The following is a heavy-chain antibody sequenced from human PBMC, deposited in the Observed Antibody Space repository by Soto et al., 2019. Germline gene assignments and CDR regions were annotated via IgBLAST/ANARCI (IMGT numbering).Heavy chain of an antibody. CDR1: GFTFSSYA. D-gene: IGHD3-3*02. J-gene: IGHJ3*02. V-gene: IGHV3-30-3*01. CDR2: ISYDGSNK. CDR3: ARESHFDAFDI. Sequence: GGSLRLSCAASGFTFSSYAMHWVRQAPGKGLEWVAVISYDGSNKYYADSVKGRFTISRDNSKNTLYLQMNSLRAEDTAVYYCARESHFDAFDIWGQGTMVTVSS.